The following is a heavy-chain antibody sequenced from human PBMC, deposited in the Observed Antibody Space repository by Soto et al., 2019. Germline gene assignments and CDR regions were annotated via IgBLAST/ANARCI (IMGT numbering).Heavy chain of an antibody. Sequence: QVQLQQWGAGLLKPSETLSLTCAVNGGSFTGYYWSWVRQPPGKGLELIGEIKDGGITNYRPSLRSRVTISADAPKKQFSLQVTSVTAADTAVYYCTRGQEGVVATHWDQGTLVTVSS. V-gene: IGHV4-34*01. J-gene: IGHJ4*02. CDR1: GGSFTGYY. CDR2: IKDGGIT. D-gene: IGHD5-12*01. CDR3: TRGQEGVVATH.